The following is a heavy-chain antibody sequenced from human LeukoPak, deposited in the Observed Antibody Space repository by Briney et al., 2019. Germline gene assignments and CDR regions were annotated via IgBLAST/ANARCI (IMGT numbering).Heavy chain of an antibody. CDR1: GGSISSSNW. V-gene: IGHV4-4*03. CDR2: IYHSGTT. Sequence: PPGTLSLTCAVSGGSISSSNWWSWVRQPPGKGLEWIGEIYHSGTTNYNPSLKSRVTISVDKSKNQFSLKLSSVTAADTAVYYCARDLDGSGTSSFWGQGTLVTVSS. CDR3: ARDLDGSGTSSF. D-gene: IGHD3-10*01. J-gene: IGHJ4*02.